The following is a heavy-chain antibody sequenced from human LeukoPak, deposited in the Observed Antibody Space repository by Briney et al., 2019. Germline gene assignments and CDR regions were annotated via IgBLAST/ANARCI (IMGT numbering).Heavy chain of an antibody. D-gene: IGHD2-2*01. Sequence: SVKVSCKASGGTYSSYTISWVRQAPGQGLEWMGRIIPILGIANYAQKFQGRVTITADKSTSTAYMELSSLRSEDTAVYYCARESIVPAANNWFDPWGQGTLVTVSS. V-gene: IGHV1-69*04. J-gene: IGHJ5*02. CDR2: IIPILGIA. CDR3: ARESIVPAANNWFDP. CDR1: GGTYSSYT.